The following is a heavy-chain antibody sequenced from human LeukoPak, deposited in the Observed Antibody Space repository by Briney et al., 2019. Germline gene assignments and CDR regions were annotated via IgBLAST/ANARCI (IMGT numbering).Heavy chain of an antibody. CDR1: GFTFSSYG. CDR3: ASVPLLWFGESNDY. CDR2: ISYDGSNK. J-gene: IGHJ4*02. Sequence: PGRSLRLSRAASGFTFSSYGMHWVRQAPGKGLEWVAVISYDGSNKYYADSVKGRFTISRDNSKNTLYLQMNSLRAEDTAVYYCASVPLLWFGESNDYWGQGTLVTVSS. V-gene: IGHV3-30*03. D-gene: IGHD3-10*01.